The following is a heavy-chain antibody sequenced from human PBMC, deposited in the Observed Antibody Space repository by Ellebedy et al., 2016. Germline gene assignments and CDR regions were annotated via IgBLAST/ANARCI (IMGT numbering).Heavy chain of an antibody. J-gene: IGHJ5*02. V-gene: IGHV3-33*08. CDR1: GFTFSSYG. CDR2: IWYDGSNK. CDR3: ARDRKEVVAATLVWNWFDP. D-gene: IGHD2-15*01. Sequence: GGSLRLSCAASGFTFSSYGMHRVRQAPGKGLEWVAVIWYDGSNKYYADSVKGRFTISRDNSKNTLYLQMNSLRAEDTAVYYCARDRKEVVAATLVWNWFDPWGQGTLVTVSS.